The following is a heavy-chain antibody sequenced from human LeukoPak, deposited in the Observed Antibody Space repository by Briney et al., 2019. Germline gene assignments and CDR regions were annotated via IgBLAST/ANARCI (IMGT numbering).Heavy chain of an antibody. D-gene: IGHD6-19*01. CDR1: GYSFTRCY. J-gene: IGHJ4*02. Sequence: GASVKLSCKASGYSFTRCYLHWVRQAPGQGLEWMGIINPSDDTTTHAQKFQGRVTMTSDTSTSTVYMELSSFRSEDTAVYYCARDLRHHSGIAVSPFDYWGQGTLVTVSS. CDR2: INPSDDTT. V-gene: IGHV1-46*01. CDR3: ARDLRHHSGIAVSPFDY.